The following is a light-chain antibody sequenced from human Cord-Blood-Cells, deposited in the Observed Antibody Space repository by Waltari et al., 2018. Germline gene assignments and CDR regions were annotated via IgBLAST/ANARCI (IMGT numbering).Light chain of an antibody. V-gene: IGKV4-1*01. CDR2: WAS. CDR3: QQYYSTPHT. CDR1: RSVVYSSNNKNY. Sequence: DLVLTQSPDSLAVSLGERATINCKSSRSVVYSSNNKNYLVWYQQTPGQPPKLLIHWASTRELGVPDRFSGSGSGTDFTLTIRSLQAEDVAVYYCQQYYSTPHTFGQGTKLEIK. J-gene: IGKJ2*01.